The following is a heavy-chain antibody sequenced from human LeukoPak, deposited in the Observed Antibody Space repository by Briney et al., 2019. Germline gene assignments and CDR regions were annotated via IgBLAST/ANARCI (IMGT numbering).Heavy chain of an antibody. CDR3: ARDGDYDWNYKSGFDY. V-gene: IGHV3-53*01. D-gene: IGHD1-7*01. J-gene: IGHJ4*02. CDR2: IYSGGST. Sequence: GGSLRLSCAASGFTVSSNYMSWVRQAPGKGLEWVSVIYSGGSTYYADSVKGRFTISRDNSKNTLYLQMNSLRAEDTAVYYCARDGDYDWNYKSGFDYWGQGTLVTVSS. CDR1: GFTVSSNY.